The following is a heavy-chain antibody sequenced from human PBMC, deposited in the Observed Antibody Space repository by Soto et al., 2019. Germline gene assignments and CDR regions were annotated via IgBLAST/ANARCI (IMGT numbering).Heavy chain of an antibody. Sequence: EVQLLESGGGLVQPGGSLRLSCAASGFTFSSYAMSWVRQAPGKGLEWVSAISGSGGSTYYADSVKGRFTISRDNSKNTLYLQMNSLRAEDTAVYYCAKDIKHTPFGYCSGGSCGGDAFDIWGQGTMVTVSS. CDR1: GFTFSSYA. V-gene: IGHV3-23*01. CDR2: ISGSGGST. D-gene: IGHD2-15*01. J-gene: IGHJ3*02. CDR3: AKDIKHTPFGYCSGGSCGGDAFDI.